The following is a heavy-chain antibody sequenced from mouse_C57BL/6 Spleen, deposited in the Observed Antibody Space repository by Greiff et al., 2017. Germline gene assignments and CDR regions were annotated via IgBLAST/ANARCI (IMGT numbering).Heavy chain of an antibody. D-gene: IGHD1-1*01. J-gene: IGHJ3*01. V-gene: IGHV1-54*01. CDR3: AREGPYYAQSRFAY. Sequence: QVQLKESGAELVRPGTSVKVSCKASGYAFTNYLIEWVKQRPGQGLEWIGVINPGSGGTNYNEKLKGKATLTADKSSSTAYMQLSSLTSEDSAVYFCAREGPYYAQSRFAYWGQGTLVTVSA. CDR2: INPGSGGT. CDR1: GYAFTNYL.